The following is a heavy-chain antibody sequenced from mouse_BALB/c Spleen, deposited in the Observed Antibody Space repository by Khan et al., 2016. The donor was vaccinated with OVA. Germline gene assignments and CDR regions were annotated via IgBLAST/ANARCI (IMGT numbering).Heavy chain of an antibody. CDR3: ARGQVGSYFDY. J-gene: IGHJ2*01. Sequence: EVQLVESGGGLVQPGGSLRLSCATSGFTFTDYYMTWVRQPPGEALEWLGFIANKADGYRTEYSASVKGRFTFSRDTSQNILYLQMTTLRPEDSGTYYCARGQVGSYFDYWGQGTTLTVSS. D-gene: IGHD4-1*02. CDR2: IANKADGYRT. CDR1: GFTFTDYY. V-gene: IGHV7-3*02.